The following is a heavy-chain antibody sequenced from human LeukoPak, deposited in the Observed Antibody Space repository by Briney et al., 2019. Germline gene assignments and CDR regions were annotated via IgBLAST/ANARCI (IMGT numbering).Heavy chain of an antibody. CDR3: AKHWSYCSTTSCFFNYYYYYMDV. Sequence: GGSLRLSCAASGFTFSSYSMNWVRQAPGKGLEWVSYISSSSSTIYYADSVKGRFTISRDNSKNTLYLQMNNLRAEDTAVYYCAKHWSYCSTTSCFFNYYYYYMDVWGKGTTVTVSS. J-gene: IGHJ6*03. D-gene: IGHD2-2*01. CDR2: ISSSSSTI. V-gene: IGHV3-48*01. CDR1: GFTFSSYS.